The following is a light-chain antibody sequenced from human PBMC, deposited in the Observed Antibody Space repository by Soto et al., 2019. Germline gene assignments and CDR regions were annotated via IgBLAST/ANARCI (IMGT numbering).Light chain of an antibody. Sequence: DIQMTQSPSTLSASVGDRVTITCRASQSISSWLAWYQQKPGKAPKLLIYKASSLESGGPSRFSGSGSGTEFTLTSSSLQPDDFAPYYCQQYNSYSPITFGQGTRLELK. CDR1: QSISSW. V-gene: IGKV1-5*03. CDR3: QQYNSYSPIT. J-gene: IGKJ5*01. CDR2: KAS.